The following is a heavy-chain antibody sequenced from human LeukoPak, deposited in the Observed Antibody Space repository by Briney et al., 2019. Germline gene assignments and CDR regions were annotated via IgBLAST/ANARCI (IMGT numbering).Heavy chain of an antibody. CDR2: INPNSGGT. CDR3: ARVPRGLLNGHFDY. CDR1: GYTFTGYY. V-gene: IGHV1-2*02. J-gene: IGHJ4*02. D-gene: IGHD1-26*01. Sequence: GASVKVSCKASGYTFTGYYMHWVRQAPGQGLEWMGWINPNSGGTNYAQKFQGRVTMTRDTSISTAYMELSRLRSGDTAVYYCARVPRGLLNGHFDYWGQGTLVTVSS.